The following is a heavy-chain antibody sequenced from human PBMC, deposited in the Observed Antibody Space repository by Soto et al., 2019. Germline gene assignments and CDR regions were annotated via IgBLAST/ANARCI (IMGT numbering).Heavy chain of an antibody. V-gene: IGHV3-23*01. J-gene: IGHJ4*02. Sequence: VGSLRLSCAASGFTFSSYAMSWVRQAPGKGLEWVSAISGSGGSTYYADSVKGRFTISRDNSKNTLYLQMNSLRAEDTAVYYCAKALVSYSSTQFDYWGQGTLVTVSS. D-gene: IGHD6-13*01. CDR2: ISGSGGST. CDR3: AKALVSYSSTQFDY. CDR1: GFTFSSYA.